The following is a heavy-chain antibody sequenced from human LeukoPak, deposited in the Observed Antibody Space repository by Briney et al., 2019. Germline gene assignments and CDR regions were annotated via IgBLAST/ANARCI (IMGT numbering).Heavy chain of an antibody. V-gene: IGHV3-23*01. CDR2: ISGNGRTT. Sequence: GGSLRLSCTGSGFTFSTHAMTWIRQAPGQGPEWASSISGNGRTTYYSGSVRGRFTISRDNSRNTLYLQMNSLRADDTAVYYCVSRADASVFYYFDFWGLGTLVTVSS. D-gene: IGHD2/OR15-2a*01. J-gene: IGHJ4*02. CDR1: GFTFSTHA. CDR3: VSRADASVFYYFDF.